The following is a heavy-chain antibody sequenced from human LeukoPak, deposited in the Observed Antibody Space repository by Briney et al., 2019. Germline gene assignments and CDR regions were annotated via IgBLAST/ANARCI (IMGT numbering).Heavy chain of an antibody. J-gene: IGHJ5*02. V-gene: IGHV1-18*01. CDR2: ISAYNSNT. Sequence: ASVKVSCKASGYTLTSYGISWVRQAPGQGLEWMGWISAYNSNTNYAQKLQGRVTMTTDTSTSTAYMELRSLRSDDTAVYYCARVYYYGSGSINWFDPWGQGTLVTVSS. CDR3: ARVYYYGSGSINWFDP. CDR1: GYTLTSYG. D-gene: IGHD3-10*01.